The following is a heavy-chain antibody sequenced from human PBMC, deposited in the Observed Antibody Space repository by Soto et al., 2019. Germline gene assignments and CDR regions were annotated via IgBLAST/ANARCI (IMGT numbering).Heavy chain of an antibody. CDR1: GFTFSSYA. CDR3: AKGSVVTYLGY. J-gene: IGHJ4*02. Sequence: EVQLLESGGGLVQPGGSLRLSCAASGFTFSSYAMSWVRQAPGKGLEWVSGISGGGGSTYFADSVKGRFTISRDNSKNTLYLQMNSLRGEDAAVYFCAKGSVVTYLGYWGQGNLVTVSS. V-gene: IGHV3-23*01. CDR2: ISGGGGST. D-gene: IGHD3-22*01.